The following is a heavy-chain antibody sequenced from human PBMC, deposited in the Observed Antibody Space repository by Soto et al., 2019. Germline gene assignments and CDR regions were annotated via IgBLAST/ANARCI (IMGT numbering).Heavy chain of an antibody. V-gene: IGHV1-8*01. CDR2: MNPNSGNT. D-gene: IGHD2-2*01. J-gene: IGHJ6*02. Sequence: ASVKVSCKASGYTFTSYDINWVRQATGQGLEWMGWMNPNSGNTGYAQKFQGRVTMTRNTSISTAYMELSSLRSEDTAVYYCARGPPAAIFGLWYYYGMDVWGQGTTVTVSS. CDR3: ARGPPAAIFGLWYYYGMDV. CDR1: GYTFTSYD.